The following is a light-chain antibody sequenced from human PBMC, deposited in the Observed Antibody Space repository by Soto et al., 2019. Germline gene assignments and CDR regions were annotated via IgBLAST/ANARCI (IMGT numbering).Light chain of an antibody. J-gene: IGKJ2*01. Sequence: DIQMTQSPSTLSASVGDRITITCRASQSVSRMLAWFQQKPGKAPKLLIYDASSLESGVPSRFSGRGSGTEFTLTISSLQPDDCATYYCHTYNSYSLHTFGQGTKVDIK. V-gene: IGKV1-5*01. CDR3: HTYNSYSLHT. CDR2: DAS. CDR1: QSVSRM.